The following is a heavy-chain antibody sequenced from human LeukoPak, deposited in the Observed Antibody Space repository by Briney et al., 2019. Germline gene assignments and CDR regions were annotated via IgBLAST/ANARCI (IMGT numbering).Heavy chain of an antibody. Sequence: GGSLRLSCAASGFTFSTYWMSWVRQAPGKGLKWVANIKQDGSEEYFVDSVKGRFTISRDNAKNSLYLQMNSLRAEDTAVYYCARYDYVWGKTFDIWGQGTMVTVSS. CDR2: IKQDGSEE. CDR1: GFTFSTYW. D-gene: IGHD3-16*01. CDR3: ARYDYVWGKTFDI. J-gene: IGHJ3*02. V-gene: IGHV3-7*01.